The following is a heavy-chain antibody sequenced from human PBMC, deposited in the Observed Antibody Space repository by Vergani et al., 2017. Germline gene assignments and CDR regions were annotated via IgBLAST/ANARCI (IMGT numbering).Heavy chain of an antibody. CDR2: INPSGGST. CDR3: ARSAHDYGGNPPLADFDY. CDR1: GYTFTSYY. Sequence: QVQLVQSGAEVKKPGASVKVSCKASGYTFTSYYMHWVRQAPGQGLEWMGIINPSGGSTSYAQKFQGRVTMTRNTSISTAYMELSSLRSEDTAVYYCARSAHDYGGNPPLADFDYWGQGTLVTVSS. D-gene: IGHD4-23*01. V-gene: IGHV1-46*01. J-gene: IGHJ4*02.